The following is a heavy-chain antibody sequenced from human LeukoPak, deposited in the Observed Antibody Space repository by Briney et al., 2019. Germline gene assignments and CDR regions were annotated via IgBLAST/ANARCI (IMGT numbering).Heavy chain of an antibody. V-gene: IGHV3-11*01. D-gene: IGHD3-10*01. Sequence: GGSLRLSCAASGFSFSYYYMSWIRQAPGKGLEWVSYISSSGEAINYADSVKGRFTMSRDNANNLVNLQMNSLRAEDTAVYYCASGGQYGSGRPYGMDVWGQGTTVTVSS. CDR1: GFSFSYYY. J-gene: IGHJ6*02. CDR2: ISSSGEAI. CDR3: ASGGQYGSGRPYGMDV.